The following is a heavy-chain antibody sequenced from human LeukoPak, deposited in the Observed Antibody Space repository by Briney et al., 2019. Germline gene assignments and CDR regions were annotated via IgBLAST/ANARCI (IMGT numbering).Heavy chain of an antibody. V-gene: IGHV4-34*01. Sequence: SETLSLTCAVYGGSFSGYYWSWIRQPPGEGLEWIGEINHSGSTNYNPSLKSRVTISVDTSKNQFSLKLSSVTAADTAVYYCARDDYVWGSYRYNWFDPWGQGTLVTVSS. D-gene: IGHD3-16*02. CDR1: GGSFSGYY. CDR2: INHSGST. J-gene: IGHJ5*02. CDR3: ARDDYVWGSYRYNWFDP.